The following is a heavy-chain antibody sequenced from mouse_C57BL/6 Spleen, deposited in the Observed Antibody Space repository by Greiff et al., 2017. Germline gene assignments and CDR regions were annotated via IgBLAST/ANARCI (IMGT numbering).Heavy chain of an antibody. CDR2: IRNQANNHAT. CDR3: TGNWYFDV. Sequence: EVKLVESGGGLVQPGGSMKLSCVVSGFTFSDAWMDWVRQSPEKGLEWVAEIRNQANNHATYYAESVKGRFTISRDDSKSIVYLQMSSLRAEDTGIYYCTGNWYFDVWGTGTTVTVSS. CDR1: GFTFSDAW. V-gene: IGHV6-6*01. J-gene: IGHJ1*03.